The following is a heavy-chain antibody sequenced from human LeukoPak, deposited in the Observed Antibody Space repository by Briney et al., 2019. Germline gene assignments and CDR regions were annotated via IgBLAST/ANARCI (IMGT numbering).Heavy chain of an antibody. Sequence: ASVKVSCKASGYTFIRHWMHWVRLAPGQGLEWVGWINPKNGGSNYAQKFQGRVTMTRDRSISTAYMELNRLTSDDTAVYYCARASFWESPINWFAPWGQGTLVTVSS. CDR3: ARASFWESPINWFAP. J-gene: IGHJ5*02. CDR1: GYTFIRHW. V-gene: IGHV1-2*02. CDR2: INPKNGGS. D-gene: IGHD3-16*01.